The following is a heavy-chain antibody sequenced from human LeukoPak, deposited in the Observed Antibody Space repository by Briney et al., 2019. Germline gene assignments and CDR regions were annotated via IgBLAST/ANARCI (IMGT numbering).Heavy chain of an antibody. CDR2: INTNNGNS. D-gene: IGHD5-18*01. CDR1: GYTFTGYY. J-gene: IGHJ4*02. V-gene: IGHV7-4-1*02. CDR3: ARPLRGYSYGYDLHFDY. Sequence: ASVKVSCKASGYTFTGYYMHWVRQAPGQGLEWMGWINTNNGNSMYAQGFTGRFVFSLDTSVSTAYLRINGLKAEDTAVYYCARPLRGYSYGYDLHFDYWGQGTLVTVSS.